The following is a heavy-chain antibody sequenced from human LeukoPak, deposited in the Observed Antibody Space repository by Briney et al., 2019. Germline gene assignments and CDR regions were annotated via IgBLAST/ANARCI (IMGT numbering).Heavy chain of an antibody. D-gene: IGHD6-13*01. CDR1: GYTFTSYG. CDR3: ARDWASSSWYGDYYFDY. Sequence: ASVKVSFKASGYTFTSYGISWVRQAPGQGLEWMGWISAYNGNTNYAQELQGRVTMTTDTSTSTAYMELRSLRSDDTAVYYCARDWASSSWYGDYYFDYWGQGTLVTVSS. J-gene: IGHJ4*02. CDR2: ISAYNGNT. V-gene: IGHV1-18*01.